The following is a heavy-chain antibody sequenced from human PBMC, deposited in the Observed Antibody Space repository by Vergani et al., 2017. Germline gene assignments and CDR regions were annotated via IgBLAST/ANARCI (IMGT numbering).Heavy chain of an antibody. D-gene: IGHD4-17*01. V-gene: IGHV4-61*02. CDR2: VYTSGMT. CDR3: ARDSPGDWFDP. Sequence: QVQLQESGPRLVRPSQTLSLTCPVSGGSINTGAYYWSWIRQPAGKGLEWIGRVYTSGMTNYNPSLKSRVTILVDRSKSQLSLKLTSVTAGDTAVYFCARDSPGDWFDPWGQGTLVTVSS. CDR1: GGSINTGAYY. J-gene: IGHJ5*02.